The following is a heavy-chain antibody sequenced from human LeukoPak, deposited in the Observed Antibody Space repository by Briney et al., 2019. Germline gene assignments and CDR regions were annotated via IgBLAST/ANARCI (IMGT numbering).Heavy chain of an antibody. J-gene: IGHJ6*03. CDR2: IYTSGST. D-gene: IGHD3-10*01. Sequence: SETLSLTCTVSGGSISSYYWSWIRQPAGKGLEWIGRIYTSGSTNYNPSLKSRVTMSVDTSKNQFSLKLSSVTAADTAVYSCATDNYCSGSDGEDVGFNYYYYYMDVWGKGTTVTVSS. V-gene: IGHV4-4*07. CDR3: ATDNYCSGSDGEDVGFNYYYYYMDV. CDR1: GGSISSYY.